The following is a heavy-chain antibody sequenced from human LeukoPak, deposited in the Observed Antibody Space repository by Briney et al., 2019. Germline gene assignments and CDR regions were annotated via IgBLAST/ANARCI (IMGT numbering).Heavy chain of an antibody. Sequence: SETLSLTCAVYGGSFSGYYWSWIRQPPGKGLEWIGEINHSGSTNYNPSLKSRVTISVDTSENQFSLKLSSVTAADTAVYYCARSHAYDILTEWGQGTLVTVSS. CDR1: GGSFSGYY. CDR3: ARSHAYDILTE. J-gene: IGHJ4*02. CDR2: INHSGST. V-gene: IGHV4-34*01. D-gene: IGHD3-9*01.